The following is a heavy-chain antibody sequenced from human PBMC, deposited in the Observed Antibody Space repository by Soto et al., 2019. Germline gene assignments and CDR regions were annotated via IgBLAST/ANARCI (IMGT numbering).Heavy chain of an antibody. V-gene: IGHV3-13*01. CDR2: IGSGGNT. CDR1: GFTLSSYD. Sequence: EVQLVESGGGLVQPGGSLRLSCAASGFTLSSYDIHWVRQATGEGLAWVSGIGSGGNTHYADSVKGRFIISREDGKNSLYRKMNNVRGGDTAVYYCTRKTRPRGMEVWGQGATGTV. J-gene: IGHJ6*02. CDR3: TRKTRPRGMEV. D-gene: IGHD5-12*01.